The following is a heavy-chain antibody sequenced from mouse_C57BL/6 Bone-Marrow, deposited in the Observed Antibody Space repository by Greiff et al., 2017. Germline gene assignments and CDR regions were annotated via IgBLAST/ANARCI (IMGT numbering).Heavy chain of an antibody. CDR3: ARGGGSSHWYCDV. V-gene: IGHV1-53*01. J-gene: IGHJ1*03. Sequence: QVQLQQPGTELVKPGASVKLSCKASGYTFTSYWMHWVKQRPGQGLEWIGNINPSNGGTNYNEKFKSKATLTVDKSSSTAYMQLSSLTSEDSAVXYCARGGGSSHWYCDVWGTGTTVTVSS. D-gene: IGHD1-1*01. CDR2: INPSNGGT. CDR1: GYTFTSYW.